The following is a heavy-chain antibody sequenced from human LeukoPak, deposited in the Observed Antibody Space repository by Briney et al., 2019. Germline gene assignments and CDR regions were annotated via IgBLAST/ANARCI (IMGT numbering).Heavy chain of an antibody. CDR1: GGSISSGGYY. CDR2: IYHSGST. CDR3: ARVIAAAGIYFDY. V-gene: IGHV4-30-2*01. Sequence: SETLSLTCTVSGGSISSGGYYWSWIRQPPGKGLEWIGYIYHSGSTYYNPSLKSRVTISVDRSKNQFSLKLSSVTAADTAVYYCARVIAAAGIYFDYWGQGTLVTVSS. D-gene: IGHD6-13*01. J-gene: IGHJ4*02.